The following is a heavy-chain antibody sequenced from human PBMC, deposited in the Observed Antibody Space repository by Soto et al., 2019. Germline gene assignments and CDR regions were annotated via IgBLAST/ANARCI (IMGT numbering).Heavy chain of an antibody. J-gene: IGHJ4*02. Sequence: SLRLSRSCSVFNVSDYYIDRGLPAPGKGLEWVGRPRDKAQFYCTAYGACLKGKFTTSRDESKNSVYLQMNSLKTEYTAVYYCVRVTYFSDSSGYTRCFDYWGQGTLVTVSS. CDR3: VRVTYFSDSSGYTRCFDY. D-gene: IGHD3-22*01. CDR2: PRDKAQFYCT. V-gene: IGHV3-72*01. CDR1: VFNVSDYY.